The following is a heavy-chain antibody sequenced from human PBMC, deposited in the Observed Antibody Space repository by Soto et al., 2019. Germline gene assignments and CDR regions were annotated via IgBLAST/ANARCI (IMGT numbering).Heavy chain of an antibody. D-gene: IGHD2-15*01. CDR2: IIPIFGTA. Sequence: ASVKVSCKASGGTFSSYAISWVRQAPGQGLEWMGGIIPIFGTANYAQKFQGRVTITADESTSTAYMELSSLRSEDTAVYYCASLDCSGGSCYRETYYYYYGMDVWGQGTTVTVSS. CDR1: GGTFSSYA. V-gene: IGHV1-69*13. J-gene: IGHJ6*02. CDR3: ASLDCSGGSCYRETYYYYYGMDV.